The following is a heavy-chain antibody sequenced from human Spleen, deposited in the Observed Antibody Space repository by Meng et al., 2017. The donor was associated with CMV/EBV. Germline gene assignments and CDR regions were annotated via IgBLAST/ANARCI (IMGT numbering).Heavy chain of an antibody. CDR3: TRDVPAATCDY. CDR2: ISSSSSYI. CDR1: GFTFSSYS. V-gene: IGHV3-21*01. D-gene: IGHD2-2*01. Sequence: GESLKISCAASGFTFSSYSMNWVRQAPGKGLEWVSSISSSSSYIYYADSVKGRFTISRDNAKNSLYLQMNSLRAEDTAVYYCTRDVPAATCDYWGQGTLVTVSS. J-gene: IGHJ4*02.